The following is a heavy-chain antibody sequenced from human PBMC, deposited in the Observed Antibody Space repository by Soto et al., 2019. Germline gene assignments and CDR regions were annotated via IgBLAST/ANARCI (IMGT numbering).Heavy chain of an antibody. Sequence: EVQLVESGGGLVKPGGSLRLSCAASGFTFSSYSMNWVRQAPGKGLEWVSSISSSSSYIYYADSVKGRFTISRDNAKNSLYLQMNGLRAEDTAVYYCARDRPNDSSGYADYWGQGTLVTVSS. J-gene: IGHJ4*02. D-gene: IGHD3-22*01. CDR3: ARDRPNDSSGYADY. CDR1: GFTFSSYS. CDR2: ISSSSSYI. V-gene: IGHV3-21*01.